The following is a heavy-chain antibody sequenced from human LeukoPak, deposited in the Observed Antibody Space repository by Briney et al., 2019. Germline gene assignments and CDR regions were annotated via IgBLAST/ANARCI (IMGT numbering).Heavy chain of an antibody. CDR1: GGSFSGYY. J-gene: IGHJ4*02. D-gene: IGHD6-13*01. V-gene: IGHV4-34*01. CDR3: ARRIAAAGRDFDY. Sequence: SETLSLTCAVYGGSFSGYYWSWIRQPPGKGLEWIGEINHSGSTNYNPSLKSRVTISVDTSKNQFSLKLSSVTAADTAVHYCARRIAAAGRDFDYWGQGTLVTVSS. CDR2: INHSGST.